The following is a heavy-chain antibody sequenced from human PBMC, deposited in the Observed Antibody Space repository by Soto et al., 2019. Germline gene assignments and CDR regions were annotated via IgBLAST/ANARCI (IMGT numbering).Heavy chain of an antibody. Sequence: QVQLVHSGAEVKKPGASVKVSCKASGYTFTSYGISWVRQAPGQGLEWMGWISAYNGNTNYAQKLQGRVTMTTDTSTSTAYMELRSLRSDDTAVYYWARENDILTGYYSPLFDFWGQGTLVTVSS. J-gene: IGHJ4*02. CDR1: GYTFTSYG. D-gene: IGHD3-9*01. V-gene: IGHV1-18*01. CDR3: ARENDILTGYYSPLFDF. CDR2: ISAYNGNT.